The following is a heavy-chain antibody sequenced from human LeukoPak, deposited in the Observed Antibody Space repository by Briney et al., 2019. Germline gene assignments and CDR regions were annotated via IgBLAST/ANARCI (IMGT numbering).Heavy chain of an antibody. J-gene: IGHJ4*02. D-gene: IGHD5-18*01. CDR1: GFTFSSYS. CDR2: ISGSGGST. Sequence: GGSLRLSCAASGFTFSSYSINWVRQAPGKGLEWVSAISGSGGSTYYADSVKGRFTISRDNAKNSLYLQMNSLRAEDTAVYYCARAWTGYSYGDYWGQGTLVTVSS. CDR3: ARAWTGYSYGDY. V-gene: IGHV3-21*04.